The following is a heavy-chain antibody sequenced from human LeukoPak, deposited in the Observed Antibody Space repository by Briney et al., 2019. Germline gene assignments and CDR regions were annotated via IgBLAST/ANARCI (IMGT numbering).Heavy chain of an antibody. D-gene: IGHD5-18*01. Sequence: GGSLRLSCAASGFTLTKNIMHWVRQAPGKGLEWVSSISSSSGYIYYADSVKGRFTISRDNAKTSLYLQMNSLRDEDTAVYYCARGSLQLWQRWYFDSWGQGTLVTVSS. CDR2: ISSSSGYI. CDR1: GFTLTKNI. CDR3: ARGSLQLWQRWYFDS. J-gene: IGHJ4*02. V-gene: IGHV3-21*01.